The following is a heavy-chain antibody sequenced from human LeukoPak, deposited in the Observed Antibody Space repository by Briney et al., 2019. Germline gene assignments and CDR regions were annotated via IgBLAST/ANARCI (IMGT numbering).Heavy chain of an antibody. J-gene: IGHJ5*02. V-gene: IGHV1-2*02. CDR2: INPNSGDT. D-gene: IGHD2-8*01. CDR1: GYSFTAYS. CDR3: ARDGLMVYDNWFDP. Sequence: AASGKVSCKASGYSFTAYSLHWVRQPPGQGLEWMGYINPNSGDTNYAQKFQGRVTMTRDTSINTAYMELSRLSSDDAAVYYCARDGLMVYDNWFDPWGQGTLVTVSS.